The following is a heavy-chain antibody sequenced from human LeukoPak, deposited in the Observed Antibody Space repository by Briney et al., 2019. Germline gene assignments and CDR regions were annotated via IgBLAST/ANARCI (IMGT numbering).Heavy chain of an antibody. V-gene: IGHV3-23*01. CDR1: GFTFSSYA. CDR3: AKGPGRYCSGGSCYSAY. CDR2: ISDSGGST. D-gene: IGHD2-15*01. J-gene: IGHJ4*02. Sequence: GGSLRLSCAASGFTFSSYAMSWVRQAPGKGLEWVSAISDSGGSTYYADSVKGRFTISRDNSKNTLYLQMNSLRAEDTAVYYCAKGPGRYCSGGSCYSAYWGQGTLVTVSS.